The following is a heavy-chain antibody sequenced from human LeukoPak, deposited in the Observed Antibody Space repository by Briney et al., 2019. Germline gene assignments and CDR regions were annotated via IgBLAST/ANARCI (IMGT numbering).Heavy chain of an antibody. J-gene: IGHJ4*02. CDR3: ARDHLRGESTGGYHFDQ. D-gene: IGHD3-16*02. V-gene: IGHV1-2*06. Sequence: ASVKVSCKASGYTFTGYYIHWVRQAPGQGLEWMGRINPNTCGTNYAQKFRGRVTMTRVTSISTAYMELTRLRSDDTAVFYCARDHLRGESTGGYHFDQWGQGTLVTVSS. CDR1: GYTFTGYY. CDR2: INPNTCGT.